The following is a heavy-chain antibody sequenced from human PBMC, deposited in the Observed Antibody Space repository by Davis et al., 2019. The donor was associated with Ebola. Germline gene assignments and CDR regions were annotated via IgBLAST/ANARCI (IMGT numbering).Heavy chain of an antibody. V-gene: IGHV3-30*04. D-gene: IGHD3-3*01. CDR2: VSHSERER. J-gene: IGHJ4*02. CDR1: GFTFRNYA. Sequence: PGGSLRLSCAASGFTFRNYAMHWVRQAPGKGLEWVAVVSHSERERFYADSVKGRFTISRDNSENTLYLQMSSLTVDDTAVYYCVRAVFHEVLEYWGQGTPVTVSS. CDR3: VRAVFHEVLEY.